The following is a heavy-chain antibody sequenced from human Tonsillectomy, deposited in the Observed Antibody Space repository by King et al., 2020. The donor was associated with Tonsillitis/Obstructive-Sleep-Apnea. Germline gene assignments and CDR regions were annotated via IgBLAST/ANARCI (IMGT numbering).Heavy chain of an antibody. CDR3: AKGGSSTRIAPYDY. Sequence: EVQLVESGGGLVQPGGSLRLSCAASGFTFTNYALSWVRQAPGKGLEWVSAVSGSGDSSYYADSVKGRFTISRDNSKNTLYLQMNSLRAEDTAVYYCAKGGSSTRIAPYDYWGQGTLVTVSS. J-gene: IGHJ4*02. CDR2: VSGSGDSS. CDR1: GFTFTNYA. V-gene: IGHV3-23*04. D-gene: IGHD2-2*01.